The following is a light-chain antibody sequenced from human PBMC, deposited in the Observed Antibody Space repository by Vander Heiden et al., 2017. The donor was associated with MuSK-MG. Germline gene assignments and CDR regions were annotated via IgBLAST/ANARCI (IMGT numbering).Light chain of an antibody. CDR2: TMA. CDR1: QILSDSDDGKTD. CDR3: MQRKEFPFT. Sequence: DIVMTQTPLSLPVTPGEPASISCRSSQILSDSDDGKTDLDWHLQKPGQTPQLLIYTMAYRAYGVPDRFSGSGSGTDFTLKISRVEAEDVGVYYCMQRKEFPFTFGGGTKVEIK. J-gene: IGKJ4*01. V-gene: IGKV2-40*01.